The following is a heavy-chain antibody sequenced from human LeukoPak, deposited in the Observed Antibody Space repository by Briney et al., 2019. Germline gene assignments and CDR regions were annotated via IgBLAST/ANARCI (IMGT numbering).Heavy chain of an antibody. CDR2: INHSGST. CDR1: GGSFSGYY. CDR3: ARAVPAASPAGDFDY. J-gene: IGHJ4*02. V-gene: IGHV4-34*01. D-gene: IGHD2-2*01. Sequence: SETLSLTCAVYGGSFSGYYWSWIRQPPGKGLEWIGEINHSGSTNYNPSLKSRVTISVDTSKNRFSLKLSSVTAADTAVYYCARAVPAASPAGDFDYWGQGTLVTVSS.